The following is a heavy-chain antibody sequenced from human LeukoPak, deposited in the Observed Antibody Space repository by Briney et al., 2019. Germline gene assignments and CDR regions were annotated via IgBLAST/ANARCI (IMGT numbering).Heavy chain of an antibody. CDR3: ARDDSSSWSLDY. Sequence: ASVKVSCKASGYTFTSYAMHWVRQAPGQRLEWMGWINAGNGNTKYSQKFQGRVTITRDTSASTAYMELSSLRPEDTAVYYCARDDSSSWSLDYWGQGTLVTVSS. V-gene: IGHV1-3*01. CDR1: GYTFTSYA. J-gene: IGHJ4*02. D-gene: IGHD6-13*01. CDR2: INAGNGNT.